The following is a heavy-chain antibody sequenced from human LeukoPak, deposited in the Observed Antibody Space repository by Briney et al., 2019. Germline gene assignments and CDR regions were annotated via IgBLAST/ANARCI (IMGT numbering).Heavy chain of an antibody. CDR1: GGSFSSGSYY. J-gene: IGHJ5*02. D-gene: IGHD3-10*01. CDR3: ARGFGDWGLSWFDP. CDR2: IYYSGSA. V-gene: IGHV4-61*01. Sequence: PSETLSLTCTVSGGSFSSGSYYWSWIRQPPGKGLEWIGYIYYSGSAKYNPPLKSRVTISVDTSKNQFSLKLTSVTAADTAVYYCARGFGDWGLSWFDPWGQGTLVTVSS.